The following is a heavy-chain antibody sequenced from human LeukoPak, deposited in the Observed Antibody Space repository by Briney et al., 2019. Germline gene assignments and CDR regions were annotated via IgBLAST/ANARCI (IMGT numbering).Heavy chain of an antibody. J-gene: IGHJ3*02. CDR1: GFTFSSYW. CDR3: ARVTRGLRGAFDI. D-gene: IGHD4-17*01. Sequence: PGGSLRLSCAASGFTFSSYWMSWVRQAPGKGLEWVANIKQDGSEKYYVDSVKGRFTISRDNAKNSLYLQMNSLRAEDTAVYYCARVTRGLRGAFDIWGQGTMVTVSS. CDR2: IKQDGSEK. V-gene: IGHV3-7*01.